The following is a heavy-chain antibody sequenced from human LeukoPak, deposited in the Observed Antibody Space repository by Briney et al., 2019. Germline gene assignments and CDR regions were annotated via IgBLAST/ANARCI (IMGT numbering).Heavy chain of an antibody. Sequence: TSETLSLTCTVSGSSISSHYRSWIRQPAERGLEWIGRIYNSGNTNYNPSLKSRVTMSVDTSKNQFSLKLSSVTAADTAVYFCARDLAGRKQQLGWFDPWGQGTLVTVSS. V-gene: IGHV4-4*07. CDR1: GSSISSHY. D-gene: IGHD6-13*01. CDR3: ARDLAGRKQQLGWFDP. CDR2: IYNSGNT. J-gene: IGHJ5*02.